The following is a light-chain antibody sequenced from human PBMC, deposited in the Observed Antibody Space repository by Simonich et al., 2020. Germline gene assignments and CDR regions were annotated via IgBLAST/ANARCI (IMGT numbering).Light chain of an antibody. CDR3: QQYNNWPFT. CDR1: QSVSSN. CDR2: GAS. J-gene: IGKJ3*01. V-gene: IGKV3-15*01. Sequence: EIVMTQSPATLSVSPGERATLSCRARQSVSSNLAWYQQKPGHAPRLLLYGASTRATGIPARFSGIGSGTEFTLTISSMQSEDFAVYYCQQYNNWPFTFGPGTKVDIK.